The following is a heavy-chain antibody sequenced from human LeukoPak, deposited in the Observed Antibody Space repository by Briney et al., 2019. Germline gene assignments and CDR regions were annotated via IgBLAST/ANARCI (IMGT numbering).Heavy chain of an antibody. CDR1: GFTFSSYE. CDR2: ISSSGSTI. V-gene: IGHV3-48*03. Sequence: PGGPLRLSCAASGFTFSSYEMTWVRQAPGKGLEWVSYISSSGSTIYYADSVKGGFTISRDNAKNSLYLQMNSLRAEDTAVYYCARDRRDYYDSSADFDYWGQGTLVTVSS. J-gene: IGHJ4*02. CDR3: ARDRRDYYDSSADFDY. D-gene: IGHD3-22*01.